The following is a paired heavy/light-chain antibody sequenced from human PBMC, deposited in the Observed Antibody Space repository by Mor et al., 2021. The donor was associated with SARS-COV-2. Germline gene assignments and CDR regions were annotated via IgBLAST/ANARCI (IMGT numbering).Light chain of an antibody. Sequence: ENVLTQSPGSLSLSPGERATLSCRASQSVIPTSLAWYQQKPGQAPRLLIFGASSRATGIPDRFSGSGSGTDFTLTISRLEPEDFAVYYCQQYGSSPFTFGGGTRVDIK. CDR1: QSVIPTS. CDR2: GAS. J-gene: IGKJ4*01. V-gene: IGKV3-20*01. CDR3: QQYGSSPFT.
Heavy chain of an antibody. CDR3: AREPNADGYNHVEY. CDR2: ISNYNGNT. CDR1: GYTFTSYG. J-gene: IGHJ4*02. V-gene: IGHV1-18*01. Sequence: QVQLVQSGAEVKRPGASVKVSCKASGYTFTSYGINWVRQAPGQGLEWMGWISNYNGNTNYAQNFRGRVTMTTDTATTTTYMELRNLRSDDTAVYFCAREPNADGYNHVEYWGQGTLVTVTS. D-gene: IGHD5-12*01.